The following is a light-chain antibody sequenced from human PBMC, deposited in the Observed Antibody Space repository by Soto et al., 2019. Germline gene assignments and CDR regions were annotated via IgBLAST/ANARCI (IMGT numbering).Light chain of an antibody. V-gene: IGLV2-14*03. Sequence: ALTQPASVSGSPGQSITISCTGTSSDVGSYNFVSWYQQHPGKAPKLMIYDVTNRPSGVSSRFSGSKSGNTASLAISGLQAEDEADYHCSSYTGSNTLVFGGGTKVTVL. CDR3: SSYTGSNTLV. J-gene: IGLJ2*01. CDR1: SSDVGSYNF. CDR2: DVT.